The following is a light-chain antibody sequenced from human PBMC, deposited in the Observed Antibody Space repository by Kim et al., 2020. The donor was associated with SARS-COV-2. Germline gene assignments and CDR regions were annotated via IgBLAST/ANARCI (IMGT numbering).Light chain of an antibody. CDR2: GAS. J-gene: IGKJ5*01. Sequence: ASVGGIVSIACRARQRISSWLAWNQKKPGIAPKSLISGASTLQSGVPSRCSGSRSGTDFTLTISNLQPEDSATYYCQKYDSYPVTFGQGTRLEIK. V-gene: IGKV1D-16*02. CDR1: QRISSW. CDR3: QKYDSYPVT.